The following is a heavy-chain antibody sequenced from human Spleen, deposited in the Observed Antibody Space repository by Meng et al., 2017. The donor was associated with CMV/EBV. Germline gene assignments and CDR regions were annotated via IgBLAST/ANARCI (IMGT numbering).Heavy chain of an antibody. CDR2: ISAYNGNT. CDR1: GYTFTSYG. Sequence: QFQLGRSGAELKKPGASVKVSCKASGYTFTSYGISWVRQAPGQGIEWMGWISAYNGNTNYAQKLQGRVTMTTDTSTSTAYMELRSLRSDDTAVYYCARGVGQQLPWYYFDYWGQGTLVTVSS. D-gene: IGHD6-13*01. J-gene: IGHJ4*02. V-gene: IGHV1-18*01. CDR3: ARGVGQQLPWYYFDY.